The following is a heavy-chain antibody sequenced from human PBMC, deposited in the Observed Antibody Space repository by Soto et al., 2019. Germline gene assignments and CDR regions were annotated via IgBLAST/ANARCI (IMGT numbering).Heavy chain of an antibody. J-gene: IGHJ5*02. CDR2: IYYSGST. CDR1: GGSISSYY. D-gene: IGHD3-22*01. CDR3: ARVPDSRDYYDSSGFWFDP. V-gene: IGHV4-59*01. Sequence: SETLSLTCTVSGGSISSYYWSWIRQPPGKGLEWIGYIYYSGSTNYNPSLKSRVTISVDTSKNQFSLKLSSVTAADTAVYYCARVPDSRDYYDSSGFWFDPRGQGTLVTVSS.